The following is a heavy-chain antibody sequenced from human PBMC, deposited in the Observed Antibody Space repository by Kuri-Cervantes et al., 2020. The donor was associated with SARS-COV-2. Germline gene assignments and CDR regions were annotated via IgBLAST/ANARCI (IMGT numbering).Heavy chain of an antibody. J-gene: IGHJ4*02. CDR2: VRRDGSNY. CDR1: AFTFSGYG. CDR3: AKVETANLDY. D-gene: IGHD3-3*01. V-gene: IGHV3-30*02. Sequence: GESLKISCATSAFTFSGYGMHWVRQAPGKGLEWVGFVRRDGSNYYYADSVKGRFTISRDNSKNLLYLEMNSLRPEDTAVYYCAKVETANLDYWGQGTLVTVSS.